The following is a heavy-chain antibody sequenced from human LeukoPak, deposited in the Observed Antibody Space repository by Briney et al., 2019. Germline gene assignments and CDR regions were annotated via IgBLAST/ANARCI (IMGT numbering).Heavy chain of an antibody. J-gene: IGHJ5*02. CDR1: GGSISSYY. D-gene: IGHD2/OR15-2a*01. Sequence: SETLSLTCTVSGGSISSYYWSWIRQPAGKGLEWIGRIYTSGSTNYNPSLKSRVTMSVDTSKNQFSLRLSSVTAADTAAYYCARMPDDPSMDWFDPWGQGTLVTVSS. CDR3: ARMPDDPSMDWFDP. CDR2: IYTSGST. V-gene: IGHV4-4*07.